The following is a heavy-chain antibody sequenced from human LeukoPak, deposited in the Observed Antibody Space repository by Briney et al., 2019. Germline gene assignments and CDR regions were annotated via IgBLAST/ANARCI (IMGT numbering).Heavy chain of an antibody. D-gene: IGHD6-13*01. CDR3: ARGPLATAGTMGLDY. J-gene: IGHJ4*02. Sequence: PGGSLRLSCAASGFTLSSYAMSWVRQAPGKGLEWVSSISNSGTYIYYADSVKGRFTISRDNAKNSLYLQMNSLRAEDTAVYYCARGPLATAGTMGLDYWGQGTLVTVSS. CDR1: GFTLSSYA. CDR2: ISNSGTYI. V-gene: IGHV3-21*01.